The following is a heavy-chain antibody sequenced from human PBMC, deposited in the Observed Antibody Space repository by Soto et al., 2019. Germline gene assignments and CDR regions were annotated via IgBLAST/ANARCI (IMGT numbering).Heavy chain of an antibody. CDR3: TIITAMSSYDAFDI. J-gene: IGHJ3*02. D-gene: IGHD5-18*01. V-gene: IGHV3-49*03. Sequence: GGSLRLSCTASGFTFGDYAMSWFRQAPGKGLEWVGFIRSKAYGGTTEYAASVKGRFTISRDDSKSIAYLQMNSLKTEDTAVYYCTIITAMSSYDAFDIWGQGTMVTVSS. CDR1: GFTFGDYA. CDR2: IRSKAYGGTT.